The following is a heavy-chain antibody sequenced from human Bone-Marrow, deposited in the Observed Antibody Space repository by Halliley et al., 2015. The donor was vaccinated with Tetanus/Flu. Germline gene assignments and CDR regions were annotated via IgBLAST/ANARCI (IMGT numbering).Heavy chain of an antibody. CDR2: VYPGDSNV. V-gene: IGHV5-51*03. CDR3: ARRPFGDGYNLGTFDH. Sequence: VQLVQSGAEMRKPGESLKISCKASGYTFSNYWLGWVRQMPGKGLEWMGIVYPGDSNVRYSPSFQGQFTFSVDKSTSTAYLQWGGLKASDSAMYSCARRPFGDGYNLGTFDHWGQGTLVTVSA. D-gene: IGHD1-1*01. J-gene: IGHJ4*02. CDR1: GYTFSNYW.